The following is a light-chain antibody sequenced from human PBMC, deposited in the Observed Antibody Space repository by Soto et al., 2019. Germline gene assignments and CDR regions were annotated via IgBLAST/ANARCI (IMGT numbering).Light chain of an antibody. Sequence: DIVLTQSPGTVSLSPGETTTLSCRASQSVSSSYLAWYQQKPGQAPRLLIYGASSRATGIPDRFSGSGSGTDFTLTISRLEPEDSAVYYCQQYGGAPLTFGGGTKVEIK. V-gene: IGKV3-20*01. CDR1: QSVSSSY. CDR2: GAS. CDR3: QQYGGAPLT. J-gene: IGKJ4*01.